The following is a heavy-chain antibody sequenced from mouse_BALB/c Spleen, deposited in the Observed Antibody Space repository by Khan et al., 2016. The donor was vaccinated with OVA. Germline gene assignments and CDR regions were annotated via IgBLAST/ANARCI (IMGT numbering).Heavy chain of an antibody. V-gene: IGHV1S137*01. CDR3: TRGVGGSRFAY. CDR2: ISTYYGDV. D-gene: IGHD1-1*02. J-gene: IGHJ3*01. CDR1: GYTFTDFT. Sequence: QVQLQQSGAELVRPGVSVKISCKGSGYTFTDFTIHWVKQSHALSLEWIGVISTYYGDVTYNQKFKGKATMTVDKSSSTTYMELARLTSEDSAIYYCTRGVGGSRFAYWGQGTLVTVSA.